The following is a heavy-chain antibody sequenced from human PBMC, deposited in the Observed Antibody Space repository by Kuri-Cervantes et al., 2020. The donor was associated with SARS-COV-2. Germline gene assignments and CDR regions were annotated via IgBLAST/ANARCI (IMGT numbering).Heavy chain of an antibody. CDR1: GGTFSSYA. D-gene: IGHD6-19*01. V-gene: IGHV1-2*02. CDR3: ATRSGWHSYYYYYMDV. Sequence: ASVKVSCKASGGTFSSYAINWVRQAPGQGLEWMGWINPNSGGTNYAQKFQGRVTMTRDTSISTAYMELSRLRSDDTAVYYCATRSGWHSYYYYYMDVWGKGTTVTVSS. J-gene: IGHJ6*03. CDR2: INPNSGGT.